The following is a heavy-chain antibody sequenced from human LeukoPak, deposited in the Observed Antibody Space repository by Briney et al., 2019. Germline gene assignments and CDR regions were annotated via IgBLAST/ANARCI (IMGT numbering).Heavy chain of an antibody. D-gene: IGHD1-14*01. V-gene: IGHV3-74*01. CDR2: INADGSTA. CDR3: VVVVEPPDSDGFDV. J-gene: IGHJ3*01. Sequence: GGSLRLSCAASGFTFGNSWVHCVRQAPGKGLVCVSLINADGSTATYADSVKGRFTISRYNARNTLSLKMNSLTIEDTAVYYCVVVVEPPDSDGFDVWGQGTMITVSS. CDR1: GFTFGNSW.